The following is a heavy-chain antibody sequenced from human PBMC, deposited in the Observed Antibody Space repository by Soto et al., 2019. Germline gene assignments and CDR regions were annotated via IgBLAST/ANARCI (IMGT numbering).Heavy chain of an antibody. Sequence: PGGSLRLSCAASGFTFSRHTMHWVRQAPGKGLEWVAAISDDGSNTYYADSVKGRFTISRDNAKNSLYLQMNSLRAEDTAVYYCARDLELCSGGSCYSEVGFGMDVWGQGTTVTVSS. D-gene: IGHD2-15*01. CDR2: ISDDGSNT. J-gene: IGHJ6*02. CDR1: GFTFSRHT. V-gene: IGHV3-30-3*01. CDR3: ARDLELCSGGSCYSEVGFGMDV.